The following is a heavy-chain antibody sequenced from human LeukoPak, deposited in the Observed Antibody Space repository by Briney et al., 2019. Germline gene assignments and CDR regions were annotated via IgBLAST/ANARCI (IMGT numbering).Heavy chain of an antibody. J-gene: IGHJ6*02. CDR1: GYTFSSYA. CDR2: ISYAGSNK. Sequence: GGSLRLSCAASGYTFSSYALHWVRQAPGKGLEWVAVISYAGSNKYYADSVKGRFTISRDNSKNTLYLQMNSLRAEDTAVYYCARDPAQENQYGMDVWGQGTTVTVSS. D-gene: IGHD1-14*01. CDR3: ARDPAQENQYGMDV. V-gene: IGHV3-30-3*01.